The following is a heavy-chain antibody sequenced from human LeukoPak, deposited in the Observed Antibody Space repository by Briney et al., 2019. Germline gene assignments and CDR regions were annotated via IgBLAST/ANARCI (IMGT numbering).Heavy chain of an antibody. CDR2: IYSDDDK. Sequence: CGPTLVKPTQTLPLTCTFSGFSLSTSRVGVGWIRQPPGKALEGLALIYSDDDKRYSPSLKSRLTTTKDTSKNQVVLTTTNMDPVDTATYYTAHSQNPKWYFDYWGQGTLVTVSS. D-gene: IGHD1-14*01. V-gene: IGHV2-5*02. CDR1: GFSLSTSRVG. J-gene: IGHJ4*02. CDR3: AHSQNPKWYFDY.